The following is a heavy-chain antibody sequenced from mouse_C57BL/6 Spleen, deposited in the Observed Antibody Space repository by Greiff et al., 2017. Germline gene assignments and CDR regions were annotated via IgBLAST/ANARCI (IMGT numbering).Heavy chain of an antibody. Sequence: DVQLVESGGGLVKPGGSLKLSCAASGFTFSDYGMHWVRQAPEKGLEWVAYISSGSSTIYYADTVKGRFTISRDNAKNTLFLQMTSLRSEDTAMYYCARPRHGSSLAWFAYWGQGTPVTVSA. CDR3: ARPRHGSSLAWFAY. CDR2: ISSGSSTI. V-gene: IGHV5-17*01. D-gene: IGHD1-1*01. CDR1: GFTFSDYG. J-gene: IGHJ3*01.